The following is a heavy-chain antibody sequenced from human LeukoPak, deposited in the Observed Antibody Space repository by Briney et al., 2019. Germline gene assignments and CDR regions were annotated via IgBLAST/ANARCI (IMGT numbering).Heavy chain of an antibody. J-gene: IGHJ4*02. CDR1: GFGFSNFW. CDR2: IKEDGSLK. Sequence: QPGGFLRLSCAASGFGFSNFWMSWVRQAPGKGPEWVANIKEDGSLKNYVDSVEGRFTVSRDNAKNTLYLQMNSLRLEDTAVYYCVRDWAPASMQAAPFDCWGQGTLVTVSS. V-gene: IGHV3-7*01. D-gene: IGHD2/OR15-2a*01. CDR3: VRDWAPASMQAAPFDC.